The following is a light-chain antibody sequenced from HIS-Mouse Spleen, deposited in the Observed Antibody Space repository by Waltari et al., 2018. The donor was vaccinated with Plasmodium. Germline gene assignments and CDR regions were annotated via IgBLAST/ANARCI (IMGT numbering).Light chain of an antibody. V-gene: IGLV2-23*03. Sequence: QSALTQPASVSGSPGQSITLSCTGPSRAVGSYNLFSWYQQHPGKAPKLMIYEGSKRPSGVSNRFSGSKSGNTASLTISGLQAEDEADYYCCSYAGSSTFVFGGGTKLTVL. CDR1: SRAVGSYNL. J-gene: IGLJ3*02. CDR2: EGS. CDR3: CSYAGSSTFV.